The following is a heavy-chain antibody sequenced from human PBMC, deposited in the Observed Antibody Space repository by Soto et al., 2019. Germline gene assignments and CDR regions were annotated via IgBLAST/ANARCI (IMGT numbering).Heavy chain of an antibody. V-gene: IGHV4-59*01. J-gene: IGHJ6*03. Sequence: PSETLSLTCTVSGCSISSYYWSWIRQPPGKGLEWIGYIYYSGSTNYNPSLKSRVTISVDTSKNQFSLKLSSVTAADTAVYYCARAPERYYDFWSGYHIPCYYMDVWGKGTTVTVSS. CDR1: GCSISSYY. D-gene: IGHD3-3*01. CDR3: ARAPERYYDFWSGYHIPCYYMDV. CDR2: IYYSGST.